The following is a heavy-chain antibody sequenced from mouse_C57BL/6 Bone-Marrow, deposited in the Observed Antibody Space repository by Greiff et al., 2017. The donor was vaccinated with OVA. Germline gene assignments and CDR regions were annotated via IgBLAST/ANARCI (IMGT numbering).Heavy chain of an antibody. CDR1: GFTFSSYA. J-gene: IGHJ1*03. D-gene: IGHD1-1*01. CDR3: ARNTTVVALYWYFDV. CDR2: ISDGGSYT. V-gene: IGHV5-4*03. Sequence: EVNVVESGGGLVKPGGSLKLSCAASGFTFSSYAMSWVRQTPEKRLEWVATISDGGSYTYYPDNVKGRFTISRDNAKNNLYLQMSHLKSEDTAMYYCARNTTVVALYWYFDVWGTGTTVTVSS.